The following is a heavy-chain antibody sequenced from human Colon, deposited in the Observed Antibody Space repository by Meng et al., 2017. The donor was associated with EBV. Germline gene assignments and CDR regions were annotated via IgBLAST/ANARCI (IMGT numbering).Heavy chain of an antibody. Sequence: QVQLQGTGPGRGRPSGTLSLICAVSGASIGSSYWWTWVRQPPEKGLEWIGEIYHSGSTNYNPSLKSRLTLSVDKSKSQFSLELISVTAADTAVYYCARGRRFGSGRYALDYWGQGTLVTVSS. CDR3: ARGRRFGSGRYALDY. J-gene: IGHJ4*02. D-gene: IGHD3-10*01. V-gene: IGHV4-4*02. CDR1: GASIGSSYW. CDR2: IYHSGST.